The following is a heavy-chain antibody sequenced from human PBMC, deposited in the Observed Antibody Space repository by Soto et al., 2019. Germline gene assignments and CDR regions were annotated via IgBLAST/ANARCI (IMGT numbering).Heavy chain of an antibody. CDR1: GGTFSSYA. D-gene: IGHD4-17*01. Sequence: SVKVSCKASGGTFSSYAISWVRQAPGQGLEWMGGIIPTFGTANYAQKFQGRVTITADESTSTAYMELSSLRSEDTAVYYCARDSVTTANYWYFDLWGRGTLVTVSS. J-gene: IGHJ2*01. CDR3: ARDSVTTANYWYFDL. CDR2: IIPTFGTA. V-gene: IGHV1-69*13.